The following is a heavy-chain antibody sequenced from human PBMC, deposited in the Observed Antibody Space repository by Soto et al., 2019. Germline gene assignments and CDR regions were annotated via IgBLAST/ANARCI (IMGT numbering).Heavy chain of an antibody. CDR3: ARGIVVVTAIHDAFDI. V-gene: IGHV1-2*04. CDR1: GYTFTGYY. D-gene: IGHD2-21*02. CDR2: INPNSGGT. J-gene: IGHJ3*02. Sequence: ASVKVSCKASGYTFTGYYMHWVRQAPGQGLEWMGWINPNSGGTNYAQKFQGWVTMTRDTSISTAYMELSRLRSDDTAVYYCARGIVVVTAIHDAFDIWGQGTMVTVSS.